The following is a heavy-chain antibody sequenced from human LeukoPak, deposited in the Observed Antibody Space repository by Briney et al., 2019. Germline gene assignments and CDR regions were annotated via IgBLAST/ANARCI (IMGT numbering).Heavy chain of an antibody. CDR3: ARGRGTQDY. D-gene: IGHD1-26*01. CDR2: INHSGST. Sequence: GSLRLSCAASGFTFSSYAMSWVRQPPGKGLEWIGEINHSGSTNYNPSLKSRVTISVDTSKNQFSLKLSSVTAADTAVYYCARGRGTQDYWGQGTLVTVSS. J-gene: IGHJ4*02. V-gene: IGHV4-34*01. CDR1: GFTFSSYA.